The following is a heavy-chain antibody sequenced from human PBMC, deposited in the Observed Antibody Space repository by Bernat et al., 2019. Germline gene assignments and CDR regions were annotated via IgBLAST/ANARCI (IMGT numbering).Heavy chain of an antibody. CDR3: ASGGPPPGIAAAAPAG. J-gene: IGHJ4*02. CDR1: GFTFSDYY. Sequence: QVQLVESGGGLVKPGGSLRLSCAASGFTFSDYYMSWIRQATGKGLEWVSYIGSSSSYTNYADSVKGRFTISRDNAKKSLYLQMNSLRAEDTAVYYCASGGPPPGIAAAAPAGWGQGTLVTVSS. V-gene: IGHV3-11*05. D-gene: IGHD6-25*01. CDR2: IGSSSSYT.